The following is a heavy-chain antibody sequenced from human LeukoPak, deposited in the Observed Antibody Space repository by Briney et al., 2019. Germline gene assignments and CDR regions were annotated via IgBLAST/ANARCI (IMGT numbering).Heavy chain of an antibody. CDR1: GGSISSYY. J-gene: IGHJ6*03. CDR3: ARTSGMTTVYFYYMDV. V-gene: IGHV4-59*01. D-gene: IGHD4-11*01. Sequence: SETLSLTCTVSGGSISSYYWSWIRQPPGKGLEWIGYIYYSGSTNYNPSLKSRVTISVDTSKNQFSLKLSSVTAADTAVYYCARTSGMTTVYFYYMDVWGKGTTVTVS. CDR2: IYYSGST.